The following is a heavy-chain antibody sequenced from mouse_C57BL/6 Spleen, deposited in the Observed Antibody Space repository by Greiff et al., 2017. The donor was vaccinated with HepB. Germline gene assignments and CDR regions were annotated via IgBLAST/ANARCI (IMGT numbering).Heavy chain of an antibody. J-gene: IGHJ2*01. D-gene: IGHD3-1*01. Sequence: VQLQQSGPELVKPGASVKISCKASGYAFSSSWMNWVKQRPGKGLEWIGRIYPGDGDTNYNGKFKGKATLTADKSSSTAYMQLSSLTSEDSAVYFCARSGYYFDYWGQGTTLTVSS. CDR1: GYAFSSSW. V-gene: IGHV1-82*01. CDR2: IYPGDGDT. CDR3: ARSGYYFDY.